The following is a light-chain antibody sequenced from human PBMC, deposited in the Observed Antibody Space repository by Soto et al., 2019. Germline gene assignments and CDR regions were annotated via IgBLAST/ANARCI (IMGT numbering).Light chain of an antibody. V-gene: IGKV1-27*01. J-gene: IGKJ5*01. CDR2: SAS. CDR3: QKFNTAPLT. Sequence: DSQMTQSPSSLSASVVDRVTITCRASQDIRVYLAWYQQKQGKVPKLLIYSASTLQSGVPSRFSGSGSGTYFTLTISSMQHEDVSTYYCQKFNTAPLTFGQGKRLE. CDR1: QDIRVY.